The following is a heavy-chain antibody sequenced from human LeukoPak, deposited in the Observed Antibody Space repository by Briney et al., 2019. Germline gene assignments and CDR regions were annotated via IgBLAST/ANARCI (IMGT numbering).Heavy chain of an antibody. CDR3: ARDNSVGETAWWFDP. D-gene: IGHD1-26*01. V-gene: IGHV1-46*01. CDR2: INPSGSSA. J-gene: IGHJ5*02. CDR1: GGTFSSYA. Sequence: ASVKVSCKASGGTFSSYAISWVRQAPGQGLEWMGFINPSGSSAAYAQKFQGRLTMTRDMFTSTDYMELTSLTSDDTAVYYCARDNSVGETAWWFDPWGQGTLVTVSS.